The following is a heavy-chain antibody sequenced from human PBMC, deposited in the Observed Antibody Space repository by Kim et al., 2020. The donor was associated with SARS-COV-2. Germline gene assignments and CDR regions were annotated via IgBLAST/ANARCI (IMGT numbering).Heavy chain of an antibody. V-gene: IGHV4-39*01. J-gene: IGHJ3*02. CDR3: ARLRRYDSSEGGI. Sequence: YNPSLKSRVTISVDTSKNQVSLKLSSVTAADTAVYYCARLRRYDSSEGGIWGQGTMVTVSS. D-gene: IGHD3-22*01.